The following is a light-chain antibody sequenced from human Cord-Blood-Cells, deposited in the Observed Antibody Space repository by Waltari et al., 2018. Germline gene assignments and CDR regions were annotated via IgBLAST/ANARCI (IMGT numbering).Light chain of an antibody. CDR1: KSLVHSDGNTY. CDR3: HQYGSSWT. Sequence: EVVMTQSPLSLPVTLGQPASIYSRSSKSLVHSDGNTYLNWLQQRPGQSPRRLSSKVSNRDSGVPHRFSRSGSGTDFTLKISRVEAEDVWVYYCHQYGSSWTFGQGTKVEIK. J-gene: IGKJ1*01. CDR2: KVS. V-gene: IGKV2-30*02.